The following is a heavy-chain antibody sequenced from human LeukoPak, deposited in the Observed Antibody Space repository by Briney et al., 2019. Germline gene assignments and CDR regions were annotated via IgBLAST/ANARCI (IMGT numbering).Heavy chain of an antibody. J-gene: IGHJ6*03. Sequence: PWETLSLTCTVSSVSISSHDWSWIRQSPGKGLEWIGYSHHSGDTSYNPSLKSRVTISLDTSKNQFSLRLSSVTAADTVVYFCAKGEYSRTSYYHYYMDVWGKGTTVTVS. CDR2: SHHSGDT. CDR3: AKGEYSRTSYYHYYMDV. D-gene: IGHD6-6*01. V-gene: IGHV4-59*11. CDR1: SVSISSHD.